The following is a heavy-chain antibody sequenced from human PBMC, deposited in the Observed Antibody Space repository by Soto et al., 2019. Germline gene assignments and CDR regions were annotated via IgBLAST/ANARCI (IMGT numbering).Heavy chain of an antibody. V-gene: IGHV3-23*01. J-gene: IGHJ3*02. CDR2: ISGSGGST. Sequence: EVQLLESGGGLVQPGGSLRLSCAASGFTFSSYAMSWVRQAPGKGLEWVSAISGSGGSTYYADSVKGRFTISRDNSKNTLYLQMNSMREEDKAVYYCAKDHGTMIVVVIRDAFDIWGQGTMVTVSS. D-gene: IGHD3-22*01. CDR1: GFTFSSYA. CDR3: AKDHGTMIVVVIRDAFDI.